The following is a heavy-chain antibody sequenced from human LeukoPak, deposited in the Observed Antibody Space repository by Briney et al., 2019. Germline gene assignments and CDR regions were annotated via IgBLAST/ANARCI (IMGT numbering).Heavy chain of an antibody. Sequence: PGRSLRLSCAASGFTFSSSGMHWVRQAPGKGLEWVAVISYDGSNKYYADSVKGRFTFSRDNSKNTLYLLMNSLRAEDTAVYYCAKEYCSNSVCHSLDYWGQGTLVTVSS. CDR2: ISYDGSNK. CDR3: AKEYCSNSVCHSLDY. J-gene: IGHJ4*02. CDR1: GFTFSSSG. D-gene: IGHD2-8*01. V-gene: IGHV3-30*18.